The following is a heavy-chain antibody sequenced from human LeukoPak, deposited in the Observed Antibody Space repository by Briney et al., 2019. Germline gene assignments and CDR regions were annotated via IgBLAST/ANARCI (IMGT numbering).Heavy chain of an antibody. CDR3: AKDIAQGYTYGSIEQDY. D-gene: IGHD5-18*01. J-gene: IGHJ4*02. V-gene: IGHV3-23*01. CDR2: ISESGTGT. Sequence: PGGSLRLSCAASGFTFSDYSMKWVRQAPGRGLEWVSAISESGTGTYYAEAVKGRFTISRDNSKNTLSLQMNSLRAEDTAIYYCAKDIAQGYTYGSIEQDYWGQGTLVTVSS. CDR1: GFTFSDYS.